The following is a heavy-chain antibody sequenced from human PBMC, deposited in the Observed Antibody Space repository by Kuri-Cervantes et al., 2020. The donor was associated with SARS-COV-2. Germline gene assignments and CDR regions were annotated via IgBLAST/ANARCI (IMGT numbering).Heavy chain of an antibody. J-gene: IGHJ6*03. D-gene: IGHD5-18*01. CDR3: ARENGGVVTAMVTYYYYYYMDV. V-gene: IGHV3-7*01. Sequence: ETLSLTCAASGFTFSRYWMSWVRQAPGKGLEWVANIKQDGSEKYYVDSVKGRFTISRDNAKNSLYLQMNSLRAEDTAVYYCARENGGVVTAMVTYYYYYYMDVWGKGTTVTVSS. CDR2: IKQDGSEK. CDR1: GFTFSRYW.